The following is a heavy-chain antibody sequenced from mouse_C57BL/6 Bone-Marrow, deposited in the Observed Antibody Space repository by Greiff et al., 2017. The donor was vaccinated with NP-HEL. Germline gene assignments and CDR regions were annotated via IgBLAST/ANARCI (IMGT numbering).Heavy chain of an antibody. CDR2: IYPRSGNT. Sequence: VQLQQSGAELARPGASVKLSCKASGYTFTSYGISWVKQRTGQGLEWIGEIYPRSGNTYYNEKFKGKATLTADKSSSTAYMELRSLTSEDSAVYYCARYCGSDWFADWGQGTLVTVSA. D-gene: IGHD1-1*01. V-gene: IGHV1-81*01. J-gene: IGHJ3*01. CDR1: GYTFTSYG. CDR3: ARYCGSDWFAD.